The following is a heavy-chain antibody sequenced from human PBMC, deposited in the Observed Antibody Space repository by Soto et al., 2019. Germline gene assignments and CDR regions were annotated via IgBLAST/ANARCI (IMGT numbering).Heavy chain of an antibody. D-gene: IGHD2-15*01. CDR1: GGAISGYY. J-gene: IGHJ4*02. CDR3: ARGVPAVVTVDY. Sequence: PSETLSLTCTVSGGAISGYYGCWIRQPPVKGLEWIGSSYYSVSTDYNPSLKSRVTIALDASKNHFSLKLSAVTAGDTSVYYCARGVPAVVTVDYWGQGTLVTV. V-gene: IGHV4-39*02. CDR2: SYYSVST.